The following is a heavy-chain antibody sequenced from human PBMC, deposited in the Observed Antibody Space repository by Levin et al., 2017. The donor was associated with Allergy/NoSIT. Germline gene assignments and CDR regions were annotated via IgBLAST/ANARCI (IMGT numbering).Heavy chain of an antibody. CDR3: VRAQTGYVSPFDF. D-gene: IGHD3-9*01. V-gene: IGHV4-31*03. CDR2: IYYSGET. Sequence: SQTLSLTCSVSGGSTRLGGYYWGWIRQHPVKGLEWLGYIYYSGETFYNPSVESRHVISHDTSENQFSLKLTSLTAADTAVYYCVRAQTGYVSPFDFWGPGTLVTVSS. J-gene: IGHJ4*02. CDR1: GGSTRLGGYY.